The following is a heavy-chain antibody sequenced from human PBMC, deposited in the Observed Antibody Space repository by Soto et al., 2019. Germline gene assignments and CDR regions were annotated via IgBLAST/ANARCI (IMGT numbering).Heavy chain of an antibody. Sequence: ASVKVSCKASGYTFTSYGISWVRQAPGQGLEWMGWISAYNGNTSYARKLQGRVTMTTDTSTSTAYMELRSLRSDDTAVYYCARDLYYYDSSGNDAFDIWGEGTMVTVSS. V-gene: IGHV1-18*01. D-gene: IGHD3-22*01. CDR3: ARDLYYYDSSGNDAFDI. J-gene: IGHJ3*02. CDR1: GYTFTSYG. CDR2: ISAYNGNT.